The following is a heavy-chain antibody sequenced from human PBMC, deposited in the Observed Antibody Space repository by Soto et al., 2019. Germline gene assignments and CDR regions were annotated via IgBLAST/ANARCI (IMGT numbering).Heavy chain of an antibody. J-gene: IGHJ4*02. CDR1: GGSISSGGYY. CDR3: ARDLRRDGYNRIDY. CDR2: IYYSGST. D-gene: IGHD5-12*01. Sequence: QVQLQESGPGLMKPSQTLSLTCTVSGGSISSGGYYWSWIRQHPGKGLEWIGYIYYSGSTYYNPSLKSRVTLSVDTSKNQFSLKLSSVTAADTAVYYYARDLRRDGYNRIDYWGQGTLVTVSS. V-gene: IGHV4-31*03.